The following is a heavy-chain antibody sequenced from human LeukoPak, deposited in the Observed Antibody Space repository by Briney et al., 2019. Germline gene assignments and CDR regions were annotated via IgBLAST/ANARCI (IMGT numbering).Heavy chain of an antibody. CDR1: GGSFSGYY. V-gene: IGHV4-34*01. CDR3: ARGRGAYYYDSSGSYYVRGYFDY. J-gene: IGHJ4*02. CDR2: INHSGST. Sequence: PSETLSLTCAVYGGSFSGYYWSWIRQPPGKGLEWIGEINHSGSTNYNPSLKSRVTISVDTSKNQFSLKLSSVTAADTAVYYCARGRGAYYYDSSGSYYVRGYFDYWGQGTLVTVSS. D-gene: IGHD3-22*01.